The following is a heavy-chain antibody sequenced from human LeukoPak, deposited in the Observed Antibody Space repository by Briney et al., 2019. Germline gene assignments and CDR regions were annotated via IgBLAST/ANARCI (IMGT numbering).Heavy chain of an antibody. D-gene: IGHD1-1*01. V-gene: IGHV3-7*01. CDR3: VTDSNFFALDY. J-gene: IGHJ4*02. CDR1: GFTFSTYW. Sequence: GGSLRLSCAASGFTFSTYWMNWVRQAPGKGLEWVAIINQGGSDVNYVDSVKGRFTISRDNAKNSLYLQMNSLRAEDSAVYYCVTDSNFFALDYWGQGALVTVSS. CDR2: INQGGSDV.